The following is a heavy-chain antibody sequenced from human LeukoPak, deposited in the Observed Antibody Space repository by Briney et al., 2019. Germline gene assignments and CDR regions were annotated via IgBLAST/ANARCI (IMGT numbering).Heavy chain of an antibody. CDR1: GFTFSSYS. CDR3: ARDCRLNCTRQPGFDS. J-gene: IGHJ5*01. V-gene: IGHV3-48*02. CDR2: ISSSGSTI. Sequence: GGSLRLSCAASGFTFSSYSMNWVRQAPGKGPEWISYISSSGSTIYYADSVKGRLTISRDNAKNSLYLQLSSLRDEDTAVYYCARDCRLNCTRQPGFDSWGQGTLVTVSS. D-gene: IGHD1-1*01.